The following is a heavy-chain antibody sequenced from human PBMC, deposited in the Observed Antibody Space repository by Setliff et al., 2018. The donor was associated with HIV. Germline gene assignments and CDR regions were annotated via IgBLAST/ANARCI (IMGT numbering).Heavy chain of an antibody. CDR3: TRHPLRPGIAHHYYHIDV. CDR1: DYNLASNW. Sequence: GESLKISCKASDYNLASNWIGWVRQMPGKGLEWMGVIYPGDSDTRYSPSFEGQVTISADKSTSTAYLQWSSLKASDTAIYYCTRHPLRPGIAHHYYHIDVWGTGTTVTVSS. CDR2: IYPGDSDT. D-gene: IGHD5-12*01. V-gene: IGHV5-51*01. J-gene: IGHJ6*03.